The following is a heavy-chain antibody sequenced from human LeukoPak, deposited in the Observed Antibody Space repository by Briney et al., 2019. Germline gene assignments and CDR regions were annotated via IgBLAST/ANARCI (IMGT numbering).Heavy chain of an antibody. CDR1: GYTITGYY. J-gene: IGHJ4*02. V-gene: IGHV1-2*02. Sequence: ASVKVSCKASGYTITGYYIHWVRQAPGQGLEWMGWINPNSGDTNYAQKFQGRVTMTSDTSINTAFVELSRLRSDDTAVYYCARDRHWNQGNFDYWGQGTLVTVSS. D-gene: IGHD1-1*01. CDR3: ARDRHWNQGNFDY. CDR2: INPNSGDT.